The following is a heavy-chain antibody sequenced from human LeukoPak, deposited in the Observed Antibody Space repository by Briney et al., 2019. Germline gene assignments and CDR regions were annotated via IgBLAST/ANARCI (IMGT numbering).Heavy chain of an antibody. CDR1: GFTFSSYW. V-gene: IGHV3-74*01. J-gene: IGHJ6*02. Sequence: GGSLRLSCAASGFTFSSYWMHWARQAPGKGLVWVSRISGDGSSTKYADSVKGRFTISRDNAKNTLYLQMNGLRAEDTAVYYCARDRWYGYCSSTSCPRGYYYYGMDVWGQGTTVTVSS. CDR2: ISGDGSST. CDR3: ARDRWYGYCSSTSCPRGYYYYGMDV. D-gene: IGHD2-2*03.